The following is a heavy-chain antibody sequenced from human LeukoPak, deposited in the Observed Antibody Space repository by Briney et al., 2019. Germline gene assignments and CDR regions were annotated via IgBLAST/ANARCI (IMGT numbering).Heavy chain of an antibody. CDR2: INWNGGST. D-gene: IGHD3-3*01. V-gene: IGHV3-20*04. J-gene: IGHJ4*02. CDR3: ARDLGQFLEWLSKPSYFDY. CDR1: GFTFDDYG. Sequence: GGSLRLSCAASGFTFDDYGMSWVRQAPGKGLEWVSGINWNGGSTGYADSVKGRFTISRDNAKNSLYLQMNSLRAEDTAVYYCARDLGQFLEWLSKPSYFDYWGQGTLVTVSS.